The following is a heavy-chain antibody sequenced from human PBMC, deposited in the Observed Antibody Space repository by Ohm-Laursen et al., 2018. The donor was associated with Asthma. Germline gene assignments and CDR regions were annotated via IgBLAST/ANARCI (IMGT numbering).Heavy chain of an antibody. V-gene: IGHV3-33*06. Sequence: SLRLSCSASGFTFSSYGMHWVRQAPGKGLEWVAVIWYDGSNKYYADSVKGRFTISRDNSKNTLYLQMNSLRAEDTAVYYCAKEKGGSFDYWGQGTLVTVSS. J-gene: IGHJ4*02. D-gene: IGHD1-26*01. CDR3: AKEKGGSFDY. CDR1: GFTFSSYG. CDR2: IWYDGSNK.